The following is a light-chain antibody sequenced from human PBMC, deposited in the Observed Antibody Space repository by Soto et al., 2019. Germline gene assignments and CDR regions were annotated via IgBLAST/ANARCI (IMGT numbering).Light chain of an antibody. CDR1: QSVSSN. V-gene: IGKV3-15*01. CDR2: GAS. Sequence: EIVMTQSPATLSVSPGERATLSCRASQSVSSNLAWYQQKPGQAPRLLIYGASTRATGIPARFSGSGSGAEFTLTISSLQPGDFETYYCQHYNTYPWTLGQGTKVDIK. J-gene: IGKJ1*01. CDR3: QHYNTYPWT.